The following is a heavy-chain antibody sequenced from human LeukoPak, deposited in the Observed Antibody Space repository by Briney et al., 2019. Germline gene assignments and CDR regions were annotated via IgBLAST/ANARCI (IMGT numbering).Heavy chain of an antibody. CDR2: IIPIFGTA. Sequence: ASVTVSCKASGGTFSSYAISWVRQAPGQGLEWMGGIIPIFGTANYAQKFQGRVTITADESTSTAYMELSSLRSEDTAVYYCARRSGGSYLRPMIYYFDYWGQGTLVTVSS. D-gene: IGHD1-26*01. V-gene: IGHV1-69*13. CDR1: GGTFSSYA. J-gene: IGHJ4*02. CDR3: ARRSGGSYLRPMIYYFDY.